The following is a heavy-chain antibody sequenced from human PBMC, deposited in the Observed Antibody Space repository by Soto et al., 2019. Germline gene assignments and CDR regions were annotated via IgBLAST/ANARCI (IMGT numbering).Heavy chain of an antibody. CDR2: ISGSGGST. CDR3: AKDSHVDTASDYYYYYGMDV. CDR1: GFTFSSYA. Sequence: GGSLRLSCAASGFTFSSYAMSWVRQAPGKGLEWVSAISGSGGSTYYAYSVKGRFTISRDNAKNTLYLQMNSLRAEDAAVSYCAKDSHVDTASDYYYYYGMDVWGQGTTVTVSS. D-gene: IGHD5-18*01. J-gene: IGHJ6*02. V-gene: IGHV3-23*01.